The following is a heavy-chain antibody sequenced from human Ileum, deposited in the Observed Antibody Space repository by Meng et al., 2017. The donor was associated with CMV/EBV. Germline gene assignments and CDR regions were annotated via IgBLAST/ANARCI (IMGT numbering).Heavy chain of an antibody. CDR2: IYSGGSDT. V-gene: IGHV3-23*03. D-gene: IGHD2-2*01. CDR1: GFTFSSYA. CDR3: VKRLYCGSTTCSKGMDV. Sequence: GESLKISCAASGFTFSSYAMIWVRQAPGKGLEWVSLIYSGGSDTFYADSVKGRFTISRDNSKDMLYLQMNSLRAEDTAVYFCVKRLYCGSTTCSKGMDVWGQGTTVTVSS. J-gene: IGHJ6*02.